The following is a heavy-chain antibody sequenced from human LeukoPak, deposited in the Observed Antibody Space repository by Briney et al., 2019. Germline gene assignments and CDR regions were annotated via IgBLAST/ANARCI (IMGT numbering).Heavy chain of an antibody. CDR3: AKVSSSGRLYWYFDL. Sequence: PGGSLRLSCAASGFTFSSYAMSWVRQAPGKGLEWVSAISGSGGSTYYADSVKGRFTISRDNSKNTLYLQMNSLRAEDTAVYYCAKVSSSGRLYWYFDLWGRGTLVTVSS. V-gene: IGHV3-23*01. D-gene: IGHD6-19*01. CDR2: ISGSGGST. J-gene: IGHJ2*01. CDR1: GFTFSSYA.